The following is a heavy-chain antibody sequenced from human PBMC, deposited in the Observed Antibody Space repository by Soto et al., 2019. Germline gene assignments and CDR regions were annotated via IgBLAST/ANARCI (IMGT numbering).Heavy chain of an antibody. CDR1: GFTFSDYE. V-gene: IGHV3-48*03. CDR3: ASGIGVH. J-gene: IGHJ4*02. CDR2: ISRSATTI. Sequence: GVLRLACASSGFTFSDYEVNWVRQAPGKGLEWVSYISRSATTIFYAASVRGRFTISRDNAKSSLYLQMNSLRVEDTGVYYCASGIGVHWGQGIMVTVSS. D-gene: IGHD1-20*01.